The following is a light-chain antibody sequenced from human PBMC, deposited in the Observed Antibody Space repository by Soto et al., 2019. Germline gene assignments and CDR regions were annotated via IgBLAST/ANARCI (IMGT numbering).Light chain of an antibody. V-gene: IGKV1-12*01. CDR1: QYVXGR. CDR3: LQVYSVPRT. Sequence: IQVTQSPSSVCASVGDRITITCRARQYVXGRFAWFQQKPGKAPQYRXQYASILQRGGPSRFSGSGSGTEFILTINNLHPEDFAYYFCLQVYSVPRTFGLGTKVDI. J-gene: IGKJ1*01. CDR2: YAS.